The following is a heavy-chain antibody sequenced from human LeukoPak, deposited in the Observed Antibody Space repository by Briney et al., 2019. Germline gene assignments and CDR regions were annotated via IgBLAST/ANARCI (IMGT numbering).Heavy chain of an antibody. D-gene: IGHD6-13*01. V-gene: IGHV4-4*07. J-gene: IGHJ4*02. Sequence: PSETLSLTCTVSGGSISSYYWSWIRQPAGKGLEWIGRIYTSGSTYYNPSLKSRVTISVDTSKNQFSLKLSSVTAADTAVYYCARLKQQLAFDYWGQGTLVTVSS. CDR1: GGSISSYY. CDR3: ARLKQQLAFDY. CDR2: IYTSGST.